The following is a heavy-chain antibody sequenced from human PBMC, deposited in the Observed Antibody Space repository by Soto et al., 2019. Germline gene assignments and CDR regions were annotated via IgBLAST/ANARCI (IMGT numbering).Heavy chain of an antibody. J-gene: IGHJ4*02. V-gene: IGHV4-59*12. CDR1: GGSISSYY. CDR2: IYYSGST. CDR3: ARAGAATLSDY. D-gene: IGHD2-15*01. Sequence: SETLSLTCTVSGGSISSYYWRWIRQPPGKGLEWIGYIYYSGSTNYNPSLKSRVTISVDTSKNQFSLKLSSVTAADTAVYYCARAGAATLSDYWGQGTLVTVSP.